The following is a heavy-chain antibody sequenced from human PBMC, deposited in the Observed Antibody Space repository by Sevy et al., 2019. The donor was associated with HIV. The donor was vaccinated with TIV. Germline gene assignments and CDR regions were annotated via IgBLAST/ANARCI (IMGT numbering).Heavy chain of an antibody. CDR3: ARAVYGSGSLMVVDAFDI. Sequence: ASVKVSCKASGGTFSSYAISWVRQAPGQGLEWMGGIIPIFGTANYAQKFQGRVTITADKSTSTAYMELSSLRSEDTAVYYCARAVYGSGSLMVVDAFDIWGQGTMVTVSS. D-gene: IGHD3-10*01. CDR1: GGTFSSYA. J-gene: IGHJ3*02. CDR2: IIPIFGTA. V-gene: IGHV1-69*06.